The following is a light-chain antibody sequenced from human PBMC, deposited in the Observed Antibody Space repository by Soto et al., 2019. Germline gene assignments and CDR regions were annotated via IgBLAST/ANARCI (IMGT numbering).Light chain of an antibody. V-gene: IGKV1-27*01. CDR2: AAS. CDR1: QSISNH. CDR3: QHYNSYSEA. J-gene: IGKJ1*01. Sequence: DIQMTQSPSSLSASVGDRVTITCQASQSISNHLNWYQQKPGKAPKLLIYAASTLQSGVPSRFSGSGSGTEFTLTISSLQPDDFATYYCQHYNSYSEAFGQGTKVYIK.